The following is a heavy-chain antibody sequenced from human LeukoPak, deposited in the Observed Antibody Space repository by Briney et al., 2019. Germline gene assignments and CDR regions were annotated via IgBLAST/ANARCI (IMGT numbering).Heavy chain of an antibody. J-gene: IGHJ3*02. D-gene: IGHD3-22*01. V-gene: IGHV3-23*01. Sequence: GGSLRLSCAASGFTFSNYAMSWVRQAPGKGLEWVSVISGSGLRTYYADSVKGRFTISRDISKNTLYLQMDSLRAEDTAVYYCAKDRVSMIVVVAFDIWGQGTMVTVSS. CDR3: AKDRVSMIVVVAFDI. CDR2: ISGSGLRT. CDR1: GFTFSNYA.